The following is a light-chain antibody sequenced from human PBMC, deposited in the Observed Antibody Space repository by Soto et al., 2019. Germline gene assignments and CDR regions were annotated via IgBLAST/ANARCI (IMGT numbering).Light chain of an antibody. CDR1: QSISSW. CDR2: DAS. Sequence: GDRVTITCRASQSISSWLAWYQQKPGKAPKLLICDASSLESGVPSRFSGSGSGTEFTLTISSLQPDDFATYYCQQYNSWYTFGQGTKLEIK. V-gene: IGKV1-5*01. CDR3: QQYNSWYT. J-gene: IGKJ2*01.